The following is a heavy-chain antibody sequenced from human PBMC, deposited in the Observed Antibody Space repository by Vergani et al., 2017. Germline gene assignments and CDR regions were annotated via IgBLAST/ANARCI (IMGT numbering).Heavy chain of an antibody. CDR3: AKDGAYYYYGMDV. J-gene: IGHJ6*02. Sequence: EVQLLESGGGLVQPGGSLRLSCAASGFTFSSYSMNWVRQAPGKGLEWVSYISSSSSTIYYADSVKGRFTISRDNAKNSLYLQMNSLRAEDTAVYYCAKDGAYYYYGMDVWGQGTTVTVSS. CDR1: GFTFSSYS. D-gene: IGHD3-10*01. CDR2: ISSSSSTI. V-gene: IGHV3-48*01.